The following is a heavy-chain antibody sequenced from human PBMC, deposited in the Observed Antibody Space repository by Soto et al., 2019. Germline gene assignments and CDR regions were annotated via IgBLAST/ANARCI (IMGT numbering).Heavy chain of an antibody. D-gene: IGHD5-18*01. J-gene: IGHJ4*02. CDR2: TYHSGNA. Sequence: QLQLRESGPGLVKPSETLSLTCSVPGASITGTTYYWGWLRQSPGKGLEWIGSTYHSGNAYYKASIKCRLTISVDTSRNQFSLKLTSVTAADTAVYYCAREIQLDVVSQSDYRGQGILVTVSS. CDR3: AREIQLDVVSQSDY. V-gene: IGHV4-39*02. CDR1: GASITGTTYY.